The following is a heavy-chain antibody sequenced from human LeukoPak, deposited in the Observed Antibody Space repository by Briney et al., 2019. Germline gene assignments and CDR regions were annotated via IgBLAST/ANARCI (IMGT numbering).Heavy chain of an antibody. D-gene: IGHD3-10*01. CDR2: INPSGGST. CDR1: GYTFTSYF. CDR3: ARDSSPYYYGSGSYYNDNNWFDP. V-gene: IGHV1-46*01. J-gene: IGHJ5*02. Sequence: ASVKVSCKASGYTFTSYFMHWVRQAPGKGLEWMGIINPSGGSTSYAQKFQGRVTVTRDTYTSTVYMGLSSLRSEDTAVYFCARDSSPYYYGSGSYYNDNNWFDPWGQGTLVTVSS.